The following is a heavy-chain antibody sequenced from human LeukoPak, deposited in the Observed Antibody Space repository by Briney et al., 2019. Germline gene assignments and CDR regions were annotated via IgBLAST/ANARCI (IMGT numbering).Heavy chain of an antibody. Sequence: ASVKVSCKASGYTFTSYGISWVRQAPGQGLEWMGWISAYNGNTNYAQKLQGRVTMTTDTSTSTAYMELRCLRSDDTAVYYCARDRVRTYYYDSSGYADLDYWGQGTLVTVSS. CDR2: ISAYNGNT. CDR3: ARDRVRTYYYDSSGYADLDY. V-gene: IGHV1-18*01. CDR1: GYTFTSYG. J-gene: IGHJ4*02. D-gene: IGHD3-22*01.